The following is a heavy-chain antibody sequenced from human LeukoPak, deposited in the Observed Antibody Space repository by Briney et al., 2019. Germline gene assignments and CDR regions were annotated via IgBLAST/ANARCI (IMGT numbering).Heavy chain of an antibody. CDR2: INPSGGST. D-gene: IGHD7-27*01. CDR3: ARALRTGGFDP. Sequence: ASVKVSCKTSGYTFIDYYMHWVRQAPGQGLEWMGIINPSGGSTSYAQKFQGRVTMTRDTSTSTVYMELSSLRSEDTAVYYCARALRTGGFDPWGQGTLVSVSS. CDR1: GYTFIDYY. V-gene: IGHV1-46*01. J-gene: IGHJ5*02.